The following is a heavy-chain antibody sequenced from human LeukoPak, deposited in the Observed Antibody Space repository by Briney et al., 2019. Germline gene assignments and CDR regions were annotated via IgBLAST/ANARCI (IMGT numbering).Heavy chain of an antibody. J-gene: IGHJ6*02. CDR1: GFTFSSNW. CDR3: ARDWNYYYYYGMDV. CDR2: ISSDGSST. Sequence: GGSLRLSCAASGFTFSSNWMYWVRQAPGKGLVWVSYISSDGSSTNYADSVKGRFTISRDNAKNSLYLQMNSLRAEDTAVYYCARDWNYYYYYGMDVWGQGTTVTVSS. D-gene: IGHD1-1*01. V-gene: IGHV3-74*01.